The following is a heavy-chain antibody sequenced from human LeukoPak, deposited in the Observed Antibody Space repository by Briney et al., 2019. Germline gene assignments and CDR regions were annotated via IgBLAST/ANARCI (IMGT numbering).Heavy chain of an antibody. D-gene: IGHD5-12*01. CDR2: INPNSGGT. J-gene: IGHJ4*02. Sequence: VASVKVSCKASGYTFTGYYMHWVRQAPGQGLEWMGWINPNSGGTNYAQKFQGRVTMTEDTSTDTAYMELSSLRSEDTAVYYCATGGYSGYYCYWGQGTLVTVSS. CDR1: GYTFTGYY. CDR3: ATGGYSGYYCY. V-gene: IGHV1-2*02.